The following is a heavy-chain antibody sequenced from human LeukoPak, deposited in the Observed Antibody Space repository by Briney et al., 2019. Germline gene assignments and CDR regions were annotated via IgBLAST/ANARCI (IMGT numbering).Heavy chain of an antibody. CDR1: GGTFSSYA. J-gene: IGHJ3*02. CDR2: INPSGGST. D-gene: IGHD6-19*01. Sequence: ASVKVSCKASGGTFSSYAISWVRQAPGQGLEWMGIINPSGGSTSYAQKFQGRVTMTRDMSTSTVYMELSSLRSEDTAVYYCARISIAVATSLTDAFDIWGQGTMVTVSS. CDR3: ARISIAVATSLTDAFDI. V-gene: IGHV1-46*01.